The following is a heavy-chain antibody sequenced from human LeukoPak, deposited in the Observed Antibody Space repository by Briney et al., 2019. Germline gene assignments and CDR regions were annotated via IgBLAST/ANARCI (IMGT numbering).Heavy chain of an antibody. J-gene: IGHJ3*02. CDR2: IIPIFRTT. V-gene: IGHV1-69*13. CDR3: APLYYYDSSGPNTNAFDI. Sequence: SSVKVSCKASGGTFSKYAFIWVRQAPGQGLEWMGGIIPIFRTTKYAQKFQGRVTITADESTTTAYMELSSLRSEDTAVYYCAPLYYYDSSGPNTNAFDIWGQGTMVTVSS. D-gene: IGHD3-22*01. CDR1: GGTFSKYA.